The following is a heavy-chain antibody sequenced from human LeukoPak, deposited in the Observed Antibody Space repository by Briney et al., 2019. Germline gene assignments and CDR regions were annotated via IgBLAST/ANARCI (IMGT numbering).Heavy chain of an antibody. CDR3: ARDPDEWEIPPNH. V-gene: IGHV3-7*01. CDR1: GFAFSTSW. CDR2: INQDGREE. Sequence: PGGSLRLSCVGSGFAFSTSWMTWVRQAPGKGVQWVPNINQDGREEKYADSGKGRFTIFRDNTRNSVYLQMNRLRVDDTAVYYCARDPDEWEIPPNHWGQGTLVSVSS. D-gene: IGHD1-26*01. J-gene: IGHJ4*02.